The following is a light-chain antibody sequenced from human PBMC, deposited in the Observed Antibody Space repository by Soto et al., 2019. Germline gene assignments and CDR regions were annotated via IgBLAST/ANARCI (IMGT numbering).Light chain of an antibody. Sequence: EIVLTQSPGTLSLSPGERATLSCRASQTVGSSQLNWYQQKPGQAPRLLIYAASSRASGIPDRFSGSGSGTDFTLTISGLEPEDFAVYFCQQYGSSPQTFGQGTKLQIK. J-gene: IGKJ2*01. V-gene: IGKV3-20*01. CDR2: AAS. CDR3: QQYGSSPQT. CDR1: QTVGSSQ.